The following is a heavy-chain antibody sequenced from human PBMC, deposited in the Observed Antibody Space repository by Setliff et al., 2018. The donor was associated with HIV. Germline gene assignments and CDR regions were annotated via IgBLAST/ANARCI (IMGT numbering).Heavy chain of an antibody. D-gene: IGHD2-2*02. CDR1: GDSITNDDYY. V-gene: IGHV4-39*01. Sequence: SETLSLTCTVSGDSITNDDYYWGWIRQPPGKGLEWIAIIHYNGRTYYDPSLKSRVTIFVDTSKTQFYLKLRSVTASDTAVYYCARYTSKVDWFDPWGPETLLVTVSS. CDR2: IHYNGRT. J-gene: IGHJ5*02. CDR3: ARYTSKVDWFDP.